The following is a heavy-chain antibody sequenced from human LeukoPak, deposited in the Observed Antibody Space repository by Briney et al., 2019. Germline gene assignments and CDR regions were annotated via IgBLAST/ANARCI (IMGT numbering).Heavy chain of an antibody. V-gene: IGHV1-2*02. D-gene: IGHD6-19*01. CDR2: INPNSGGT. CDR3: ARDPALGAGRLDP. CDR1: GYIFISYG. Sequence: GASVKVSCKASGYIFISYGISWVRQAPGQGLEWMGWINPNSGGTNYAQKFQGRVTMTRDTSISTAYMELSRLRSDDTAVYYCARDPALGAGRLDPWGQGTLVTVSS. J-gene: IGHJ5*02.